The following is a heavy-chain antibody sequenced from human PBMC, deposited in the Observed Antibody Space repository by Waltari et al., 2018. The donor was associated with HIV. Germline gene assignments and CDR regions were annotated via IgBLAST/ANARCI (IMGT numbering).Heavy chain of an antibody. CDR1: GGPISSSSYS. J-gene: IGHJ3*02. CDR2: IYYSGST. D-gene: IGHD3-16*02. V-gene: IGHV4-39*07. CDR3: ARDRALLRLGELSPGAFDI. Sequence: QLQLQESGPGLVKPSETLSPTCPVPGGPISSSSYSWGWIRQPPGKGLEWIGSIYYSGSTYYNPSLKSRVTISVDTSKNQFSLKLSSVTAADTAVYYCARDRALLRLGELSPGAFDIWGQGTMVTVSS.